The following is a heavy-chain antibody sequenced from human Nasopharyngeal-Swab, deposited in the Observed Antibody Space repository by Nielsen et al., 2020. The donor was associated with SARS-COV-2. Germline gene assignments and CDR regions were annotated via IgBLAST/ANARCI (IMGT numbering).Heavy chain of an antibody. V-gene: IGHV4-59*01. CDR3: ARGRGYAYPVDY. Sequence: WIRQPPGKGLEWVGYINFSGTTNYNPSPKSRVTIPVDTSKNQFSLILNSMTAADTAVYYCARGRGYAYPVDYWGQGILVTVSS. D-gene: IGHD1-1*01. CDR2: INFSGTT. J-gene: IGHJ4*02.